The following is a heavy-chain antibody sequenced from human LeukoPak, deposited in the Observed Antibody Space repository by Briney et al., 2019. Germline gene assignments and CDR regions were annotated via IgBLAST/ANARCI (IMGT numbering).Heavy chain of an antibody. Sequence: ASVKVSCKASGYTFTSYGISWVRQAPGQGLEWMGWISAYNGNTNYAQKLQGRVNMTTDTSTSTAYMELRSLRSDDTAVYYCARGDNPDTYYYGSGSYGRVDYWGQGTLVTVSS. J-gene: IGHJ4*02. CDR2: ISAYNGNT. CDR3: ARGDNPDTYYYGSGSYGRVDY. V-gene: IGHV1-18*01. D-gene: IGHD3-10*01. CDR1: GYTFTSYG.